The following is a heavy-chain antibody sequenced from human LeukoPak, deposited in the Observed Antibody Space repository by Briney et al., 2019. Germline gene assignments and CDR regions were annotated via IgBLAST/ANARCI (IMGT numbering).Heavy chain of an antibody. CDR1: GGTFSSYA. V-gene: IGHV1-69*13. CDR3: ARGHDYGDYYYYYCMDV. D-gene: IGHD4-17*01. CDR2: IIPIFGTA. Sequence: ASVKVSCKASGGTFSSYAISWVRQAPGQGLEWMGGIIPIFGTANYAQKFQGRVTITADESTSTAYVELSSLRSEDTAVYYCARGHDYGDYYYYYCMDVWGKGTTVTVSS. J-gene: IGHJ6*03.